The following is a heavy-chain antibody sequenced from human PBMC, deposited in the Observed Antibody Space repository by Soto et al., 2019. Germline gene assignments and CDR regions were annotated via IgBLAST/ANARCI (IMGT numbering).Heavy chain of an antibody. CDR2: ISAYNGNT. V-gene: IGHV1-18*01. J-gene: IGHJ4*02. CDR3: ARDSPPPRE. Sequence: QVQLVQSGTEVRKPGASVKVSCKASGYTFTSYHISWVRQAPGQGLEWMGWISAYNGNTNYAQKPQSXXNXSTDTSTSTAYMELRSLRSDDTAVYYCARDSPPPREWGQGTLVTVSS. CDR1: GYTFTSYH.